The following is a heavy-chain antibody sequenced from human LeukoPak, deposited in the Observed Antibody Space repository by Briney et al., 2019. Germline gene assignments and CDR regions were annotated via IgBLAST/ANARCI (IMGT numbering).Heavy chain of an antibody. CDR1: GFTFSDYY. D-gene: IGHD3-10*01. J-gene: IGHJ4*02. CDR2: IGSSNTI. CDR3: VKDAEHYYGSGSYLDY. V-gene: IGHV3-11*01. Sequence: GGSLRLSCAASGFTFSDYYMSWIRQAPGKGLEWLSYIGSSNTIYSADSVKGRFTISRDNAKNSLYLQMNSLRAEDTALYYCVKDAEHYYGSGSYLDYWGQGILVTVSS.